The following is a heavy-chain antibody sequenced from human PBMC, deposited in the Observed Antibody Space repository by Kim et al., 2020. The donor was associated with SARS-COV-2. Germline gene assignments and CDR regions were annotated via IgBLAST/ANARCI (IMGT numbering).Heavy chain of an antibody. Sequence: ASVKVSCKASGYTFIRFGISWVRQAPGQGLEWMGWISASNGNTNYAEKFQGRVTMTTDTSASTAYMELRSLRSADTAAYYCARDYYDSSGYYYYYYGLDVWGQGTTVTVSS. J-gene: IGHJ6*02. CDR3: ARDYYDSSGYYYYYYGLDV. CDR1: GYTFIRFG. V-gene: IGHV1-18*01. CDR2: ISASNGNT. D-gene: IGHD3-22*01.